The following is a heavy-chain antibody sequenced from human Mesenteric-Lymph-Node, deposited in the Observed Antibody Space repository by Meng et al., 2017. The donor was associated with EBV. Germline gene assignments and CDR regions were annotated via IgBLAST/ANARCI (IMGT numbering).Heavy chain of an antibody. J-gene: IGHJ4*02. D-gene: IGHD3-22*01. V-gene: IGHV4-30-2*01. CDR3: VRRVVVMKEEELDH. Sequence: QMQLQEPGSGLVKPPQTLSLTCAVSGGHMSTGGHSWTWTRQAPGKGLEWIGYIYHSGSTYYNESLKSRVTISMDRSKNHFSLRLSSVTAADTAVYYCVRRVVVMKEEELDHWGQGTLVTVSS. CDR2: IYHSGST. CDR1: GGHMSTGGHS.